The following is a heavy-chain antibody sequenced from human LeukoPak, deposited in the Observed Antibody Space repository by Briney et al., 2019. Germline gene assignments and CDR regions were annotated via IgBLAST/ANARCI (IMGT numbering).Heavy chain of an antibody. Sequence: GASVKVSSKASGGTFSSYCISWGRQAPGQRLEWIGGIIPIFGTANYAQKFQGRVTITTDESTSTAYMELSSLRSEDTAVYYCASGDSSSWYYPNFDYWGQGTLVTVSS. J-gene: IGHJ4*02. D-gene: IGHD6-13*01. CDR1: GGTFSSYC. V-gene: IGHV1-69*05. CDR3: ASGDSSSWYYPNFDY. CDR2: IIPIFGTA.